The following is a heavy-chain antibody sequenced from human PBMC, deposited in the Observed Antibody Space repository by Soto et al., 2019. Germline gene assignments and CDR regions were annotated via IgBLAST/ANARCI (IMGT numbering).Heavy chain of an antibody. CDR2: ISAYNGNT. CDR3: AMVLRYFDWLPIHPSYCGMAV. Sequence: QVQLVQSGAEVKKPGASVKVSCKASGYTFTSYGISWVRQAPGQGLEWMGWISAYNGNTNYAQKLQGRVTMTTDTSTSTDYMELSSVRSDDTAVYYCAMVLRYFDWLPIHPSYCGMAVWGQGTTVTVSS. D-gene: IGHD3-9*01. J-gene: IGHJ6*02. CDR1: GYTFTSYG. V-gene: IGHV1-18*01.